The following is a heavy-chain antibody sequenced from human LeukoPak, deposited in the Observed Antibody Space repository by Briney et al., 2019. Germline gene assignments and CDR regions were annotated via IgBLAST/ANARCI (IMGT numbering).Heavy chain of an antibody. J-gene: IGHJ4*02. D-gene: IGHD4-11*01. CDR3: ATTVTHRTFDY. V-gene: IGHV3-23*01. Sequence: AGGSLRLSCAASGFTFSSYAMSWVRQAPGKGLEWVSAISGSGGSTYYADSGKGRFTISRDNSKNTLYRQMNSLRAEDTAVYYCATTVTHRTFDYWGQGTLVTVSS. CDR2: ISGSGGST. CDR1: GFTFSSYA.